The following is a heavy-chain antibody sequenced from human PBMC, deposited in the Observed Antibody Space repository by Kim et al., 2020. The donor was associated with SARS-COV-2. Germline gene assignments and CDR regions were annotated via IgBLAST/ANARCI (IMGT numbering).Heavy chain of an antibody. CDR2: INHSGST. CDR3: ARGRPPPEGAVDI. Sequence: SETLSLTCAVYGGSFSGYYWSWIRQPPGKGLEWIGEINHSGSTNYNPSLKSRVTISVDTSKNQFSLKLSSVTAADTAVYYCARGRPPPEGAVDIWGQGT. CDR1: GGSFSGYY. J-gene: IGHJ3*02. D-gene: IGHD6-6*01. V-gene: IGHV4-34*01.